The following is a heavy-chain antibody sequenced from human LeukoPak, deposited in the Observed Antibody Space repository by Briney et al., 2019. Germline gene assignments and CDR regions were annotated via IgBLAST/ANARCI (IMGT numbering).Heavy chain of an antibody. J-gene: IGHJ4*02. CDR2: IYHSGST. Sequence: PGGSLRLSCAASGFTFSSYAVSWVRQAPGKGLEWIGEIYHSGSTNYNPSLKSRVTISVDKSKNQFSLKLSPVTAADTAVYYCARVGRATVTLFDYWGQGTLVTVSS. D-gene: IGHD4-17*01. CDR3: ARVGRATVTLFDY. CDR1: GFTFSSYAV. V-gene: IGHV4-4*02.